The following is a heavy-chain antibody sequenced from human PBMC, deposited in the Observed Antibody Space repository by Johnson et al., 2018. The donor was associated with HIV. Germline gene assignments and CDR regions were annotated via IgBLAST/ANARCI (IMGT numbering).Heavy chain of an antibody. CDR2: IRYDGSKK. CDR1: GFSFSSYG. Sequence: QVQLVESGGGLVKPGGSLRLSCAASGFSFSSYGMHWVRQAPGKGLEWVAFIRYDGSKKYYADSVTGRFTISRDNSKNTLYLQMNSLRAEDTAVYYCAKVGSSSCYARTRLCAFDVWGQGTMVIVSS. CDR3: AKVGSSSCYARTRLCAFDV. V-gene: IGHV3-30*02. J-gene: IGHJ3*01. D-gene: IGHD2-2*01.